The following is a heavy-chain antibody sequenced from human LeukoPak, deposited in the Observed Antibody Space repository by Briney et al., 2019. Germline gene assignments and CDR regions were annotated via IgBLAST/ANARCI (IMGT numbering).Heavy chain of an antibody. CDR3: ARQYSYAYFDY. V-gene: IGHV3-48*01. CDR2: ISSSTSTI. CDR1: GFTFSDYS. J-gene: IGHJ4*02. D-gene: IGHD5-18*01. Sequence: GGSLRLSCSASGFTFSDYSMNWVRQAPGKGLESVSYISSSTSTIYYADSVKGRFTISRDNAKNSLYLQMNGLRAEDTAVYYCARQYSYAYFDYWGQGTLVTVSS.